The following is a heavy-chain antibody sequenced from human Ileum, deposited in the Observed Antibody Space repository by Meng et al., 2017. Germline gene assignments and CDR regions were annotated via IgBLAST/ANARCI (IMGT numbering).Heavy chain of an antibody. CDR1: GDSIADSSVA. CDR3: VRDHKWAFDI. V-gene: IGHV6-1*01. CDR2: TKYKSKWYY. D-gene: IGHD1-26*01. J-gene: IGHJ3*02. Sequence: SQTLSLTCAVSGDSIADSSVAWNWIRQSPSRGLEWLGTTKYKSKWYYYYAESVKSRIIIKPDTSKNQFSLQLNSMTPDDTALYYCVRDHKWAFDIWDQGTVV.